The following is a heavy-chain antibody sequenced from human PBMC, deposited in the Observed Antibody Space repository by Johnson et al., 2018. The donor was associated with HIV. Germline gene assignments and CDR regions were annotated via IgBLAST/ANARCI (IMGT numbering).Heavy chain of an antibody. CDR3: TIPYYYDSGGYQ. D-gene: IGHD3-22*01. CDR2: ISSNGGST. CDR1: GFTVSSNY. V-gene: IGHV3-64*07. J-gene: IGHJ3*01. Sequence: EMQLVESGGGVVQPGRSLRLSCEVSGFTVSSNYMSWVRQAPGKGLEWVSAISSNGGSTYYADSVKGRFTISRDNSKNTLYLQMDSLRAEDMAVYYCTIPYYYDSGGYQWGQGTMVTVSS.